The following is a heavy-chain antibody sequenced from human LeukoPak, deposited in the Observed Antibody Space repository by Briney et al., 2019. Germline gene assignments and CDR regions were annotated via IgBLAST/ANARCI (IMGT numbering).Heavy chain of an antibody. CDR1: GFTFSIYA. J-gene: IGHJ4*02. CDR2: ISSDGGRT. D-gene: IGHD1-26*01. V-gene: IGHV3-64D*09. CDR3: VIDPSGSSFYFDY. Sequence: HPGGSLRLSCSPSGFTFSIYAMFWVRQAPGKGLEYVSGISSDGGRTNYADSVKARFTISRDNPKVTLYLQMTSLRPEDTAIYYCVIDPSGSSFYFDYWGQGTLVTVSS.